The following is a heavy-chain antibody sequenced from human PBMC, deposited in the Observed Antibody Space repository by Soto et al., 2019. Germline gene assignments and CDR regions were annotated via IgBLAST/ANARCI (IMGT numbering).Heavy chain of an antibody. CDR1: GGTFSSYT. D-gene: IGHD6-13*01. V-gene: IGHV1-69*04. CDR3: ARDEVAAAGYYFDY. J-gene: IGHJ4*02. CDR2: IIPILGIA. Sequence: GASVKVSCKASGGTFSSYTISWVRQAPGQGLEWMGRIIPILGIANYAQKFQGRVTITADKSTSTAYMELSSLRSEDTAVYYCARDEVAAAGYYFDYWGQGTLVTVSS.